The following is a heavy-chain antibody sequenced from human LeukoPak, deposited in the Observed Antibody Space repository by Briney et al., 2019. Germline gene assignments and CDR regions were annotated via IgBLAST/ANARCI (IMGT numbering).Heavy chain of an antibody. CDR3: AREESRLWFGEPQIDY. V-gene: IGHV1-18*01. J-gene: IGHJ4*02. Sequence: ASVKVSCKASGYTFTSYGISWVRQAPGQGLEWMGWISAYNGNTNYAQKLQGRVTMTTDTSTSTAYMELRSLRSDDTAVYYCAREESRLWFGEPQIDYWGQGTLVTVSS. CDR2: ISAYNGNT. D-gene: IGHD3-10*01. CDR1: GYTFTSYG.